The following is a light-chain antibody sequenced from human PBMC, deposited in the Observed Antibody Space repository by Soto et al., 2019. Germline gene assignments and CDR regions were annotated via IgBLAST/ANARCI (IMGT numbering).Light chain of an antibody. CDR2: EIT. Sequence: QSVLTQPPSVSGAPGQRVTISCTGSSSNIGAGYGVHRYQQLPGTAPKLLIYEITNRPSGVPDRFSGSKSGTSASLAITGLQAEDEADYYCQSYDSSLSVVVFGGGTKLTVL. CDR1: SSNIGAGYG. V-gene: IGLV1-40*01. CDR3: QSYDSSLSVVV. J-gene: IGLJ2*01.